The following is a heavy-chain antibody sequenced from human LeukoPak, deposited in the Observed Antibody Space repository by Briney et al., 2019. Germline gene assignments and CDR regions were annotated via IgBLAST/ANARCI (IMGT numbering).Heavy chain of an antibody. V-gene: IGHV1-18*01. J-gene: IGHJ5*02. CDR3: RSTGRCSCGSGHNWFGP. CDR1: GYTFTSYG. D-gene: IGHD2-15*01. CDR2: ISANNGNT. Sequence: EKVSCKASGYTFTSYGISWVRHAPEQGLERMGLISANNGNTNYAQKLQGSVTITTDTSTTTAYMQLRSLRSDDTAVYYWRSTGRCSCGSGHNWFGPWGQGTLVTGSS.